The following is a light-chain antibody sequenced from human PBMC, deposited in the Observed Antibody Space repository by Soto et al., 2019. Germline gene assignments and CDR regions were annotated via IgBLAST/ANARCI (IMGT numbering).Light chain of an antibody. Sequence: EIVMTQSPATLSVSPGERATLSCRASQSVSSNLAWYQQRPGQAPRLHIYGASSRATGIPDRFSGGGSGTDFTLTISRLEPEDFALYYCQQYGSSPTFGQGTRLEI. CDR3: QQYGSSPT. CDR1: QSVSSN. J-gene: IGKJ5*01. V-gene: IGKV3-20*01. CDR2: GAS.